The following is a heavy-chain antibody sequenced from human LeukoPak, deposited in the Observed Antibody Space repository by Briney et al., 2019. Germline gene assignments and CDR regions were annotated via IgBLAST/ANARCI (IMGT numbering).Heavy chain of an antibody. CDR1: GFTFSSYS. J-gene: IGHJ5*02. D-gene: IGHD2/OR15-2a*01. CDR3: ARDLGKNPPRGNWFDP. V-gene: IGHV3-21*01. CDR2: ISSSSSYI. Sequence: GGSLRLSCAASGFTFSSYSMNWVRQAPGKGLEWVSTISSSSSYIYYANSVKGRFTISRDNAKNSLYLQMNSLRAEDTAVYYCARDLGKNPPRGNWFDPWGQGALVTVSS.